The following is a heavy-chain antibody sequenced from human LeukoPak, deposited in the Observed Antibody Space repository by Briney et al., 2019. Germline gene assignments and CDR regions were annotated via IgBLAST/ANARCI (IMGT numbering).Heavy chain of an antibody. CDR1: GFTFSSYW. CDR3: ARDREDCSGGSCYANRFDP. D-gene: IGHD2-15*01. Sequence: GGSLRLSCAVSGFTFSSYWMHWVRQDPGKGLVWVSRIDTDGSSTSYADSVKGRFTVSRDNAKNTLYLQMNSLRAEDTAVYYCARDREDCSGGSCYANRFDPWGQGTLVTVSS. V-gene: IGHV3-74*01. J-gene: IGHJ5*02. CDR2: IDTDGSST.